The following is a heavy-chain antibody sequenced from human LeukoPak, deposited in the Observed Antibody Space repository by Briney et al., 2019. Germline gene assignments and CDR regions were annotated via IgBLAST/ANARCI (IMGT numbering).Heavy chain of an antibody. CDR1: GYSFTSYW. J-gene: IGHJ4*02. D-gene: IGHD2-15*01. V-gene: IGHV5-51*01. Sequence: GESLKISCKGSGYSFTSYWIGWVRQMPGKGLEWMGIIYPGDSDTRYSPSFQGQVTISADKSISTAYLQWSSLKASDTAMYYCARQGDRSGGSCYSPFDYWGQGTLVTVSS. CDR3: ARQGDRSGGSCYSPFDY. CDR2: IYPGDSDT.